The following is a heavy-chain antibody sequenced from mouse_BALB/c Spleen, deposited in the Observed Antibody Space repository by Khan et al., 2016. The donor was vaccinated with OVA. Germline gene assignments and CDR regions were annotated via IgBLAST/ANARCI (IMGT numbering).Heavy chain of an antibody. CDR2: ISSGGDT. J-gene: IGHJ3*01. CDR1: GFTFSNYA. D-gene: IGHD2-13*01. V-gene: IGHV5-6-5*01. Sequence: EVELVESGGGLVKPGGSLKVSCAASGFTFSNYAMSWVRQTPEKRMEWVASISSGGDTYYPDSMKGRFSISRDNARNILYLQMSGQRSEDTAMYYCARDYWFVYWGQGTLGTVSA. CDR3: ARDYWFVY.